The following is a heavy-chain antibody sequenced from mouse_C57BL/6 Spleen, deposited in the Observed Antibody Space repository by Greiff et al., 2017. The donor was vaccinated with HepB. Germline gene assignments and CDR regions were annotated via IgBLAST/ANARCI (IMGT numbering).Heavy chain of an antibody. J-gene: IGHJ3*01. CDR3: ARFRDYARWFAY. V-gene: IGHV1-55*01. D-gene: IGHD2-4*01. CDR1: GYTFTSYW. CDR2: IYPGSGST. Sequence: QVQLQQPGAELVKPGASVKMSCTASGYTFTSYWITWVKQRPGQGLEWIGDIYPGSGSTNYNEKFKSKATLTVDTSSSTAYMQLSSLTSADSAVYYCARFRDYARWFAYWGQGTLVTVSA.